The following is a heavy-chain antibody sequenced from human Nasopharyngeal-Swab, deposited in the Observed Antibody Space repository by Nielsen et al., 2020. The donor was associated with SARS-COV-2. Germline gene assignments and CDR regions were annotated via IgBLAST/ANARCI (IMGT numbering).Heavy chain of an antibody. CDR2: ISPSSSDT. Sequence: GESLKISCAASGFTFSDHYMTWIRQAPGKGLEWVLYISPSSSDTNYADSVKGRFTISRDNAKNSLYLQMNSLRAEDTAVYYCARGHYGLDAWGQGTTVTVSS. V-gene: IGHV3-11*06. CDR3: ARGHYGLDA. J-gene: IGHJ6*02. CDR1: GFTFSDHY.